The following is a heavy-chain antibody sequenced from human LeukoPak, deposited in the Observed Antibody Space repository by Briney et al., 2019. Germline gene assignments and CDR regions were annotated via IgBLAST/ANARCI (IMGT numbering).Heavy chain of an antibody. CDR3: ARAEGYCSSTSCYYYYGMDV. Sequence: PGGSLRLSCAASGFTFSSYGMHWVRQAPGKGLEWVAVIWYDGSNKYYADSVKGRFTISRDNSKNTLYLQMNSLRAEDTAVYYCARAEGYCSSTSCYYYYGMDVWGQGTTVTVSS. J-gene: IGHJ6*02. CDR2: IWYDGSNK. V-gene: IGHV3-33*01. D-gene: IGHD2-2*01. CDR1: GFTFSSYG.